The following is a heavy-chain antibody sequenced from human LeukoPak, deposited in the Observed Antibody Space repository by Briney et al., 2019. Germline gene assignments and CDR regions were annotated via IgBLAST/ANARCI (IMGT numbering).Heavy chain of an antibody. V-gene: IGHV1-46*01. D-gene: IGHD2-21*02. CDR2: INPSGGST. CDR1: GYTFTSYY. CDR3: ARAGCGGDCYYYNHLGLGWFDP. J-gene: IGHJ5*02. Sequence: ASVKVSRKASGYTFTSYYMHWVRQAPGQGLEWMGIINPSGGSTSYAQKFQGRVTMTRDTSTSTVYMELSSLRSEDTAVYYCARAGCGGDCYYYNHLGLGWFDPWGQGTLVTVSS.